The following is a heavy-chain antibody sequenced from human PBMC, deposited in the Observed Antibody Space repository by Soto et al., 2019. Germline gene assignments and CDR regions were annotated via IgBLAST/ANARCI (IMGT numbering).Heavy chain of an antibody. J-gene: IGHJ4*02. D-gene: IGHD6-19*01. CDR2: VSHDGRNT. CDR3: AKGGRQWLVTSDFNY. CDR1: GFTFSDYA. Sequence: VQLVESGGGVVQPGRSLRLACAASGFTFSDYAMHWVRQAPGKGLEWVAVVSHDGRNTHYTDSAKGRFTISRDSSKNTVSLEMTSLRAEDTAVYYCAKGGRQWLVTSDFNYWGQGALVTVSS. V-gene: IGHV3-30*18.